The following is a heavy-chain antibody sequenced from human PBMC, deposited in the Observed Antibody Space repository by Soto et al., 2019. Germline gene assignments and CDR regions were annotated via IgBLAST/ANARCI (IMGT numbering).Heavy chain of an antibody. CDR3: AREGRLAAAGINY. D-gene: IGHD6-13*01. Sequence: EVQLVESGGGLVQHGGSLRLSCAASGFTFSSYSMNWVRQAPGKGLEWVSSISSSSSYIYYADSVKGRFTISRDNAKNSLYLQMNSLRAEDTAVYYCAREGRLAAAGINYWGQGTLVTVSS. J-gene: IGHJ4*02. V-gene: IGHV3-21*01. CDR2: ISSSSSYI. CDR1: GFTFSSYS.